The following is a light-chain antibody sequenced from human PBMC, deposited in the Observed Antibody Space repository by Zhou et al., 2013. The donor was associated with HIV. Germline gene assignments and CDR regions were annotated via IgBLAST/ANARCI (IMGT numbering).Light chain of an antibody. J-gene: IGKJ4*01. CDR1: QSINNW. CDR2: KSS. V-gene: IGKV1-5*03. Sequence: DIQMTQSTSTVSASVGDRVTITCRASQSINNWLAWYQQKPGKAPKLLIYKSSILDSGVPSRFIGSGSGTEFTLTITSLQPEDVATYYCQEYNSAPLTFGGGTKVEIK. CDR3: QEYNSAPLT.